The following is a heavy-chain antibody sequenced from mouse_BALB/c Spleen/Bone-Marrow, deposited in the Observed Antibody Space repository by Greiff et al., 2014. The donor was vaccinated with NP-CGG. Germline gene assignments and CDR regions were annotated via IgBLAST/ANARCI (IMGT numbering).Heavy chain of an antibody. D-gene: IGHD1-1*01. CDR2: IFPGTGTT. V-gene: IGHV1S132*01. CDR3: AREGSRLRGYFDV. Sequence: VQLVESGAELVKPGASVKLSCKTSGYTFTSYLIQWVKQRPGQGLGWIGEIFPGTGTTYYNEKFKGKATLTIDTSSSTAYMQLSSLTSEDSAVYFCAREGSRLRGYFDVWGAGTTVTVSS. CDR1: GYTFTSYL. J-gene: IGHJ1*01.